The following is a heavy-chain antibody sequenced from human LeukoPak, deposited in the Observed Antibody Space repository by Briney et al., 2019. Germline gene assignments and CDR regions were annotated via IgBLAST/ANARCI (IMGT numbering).Heavy chain of an antibody. CDR1: GYTFTGYY. J-gene: IGHJ4*02. CDR2: INPNSGGT. CDR3: ARAHFISPMTLDY. D-gene: IGHD3-22*01. Sequence: PMASVKVSCKASGYTFTGYYMHWVRQAPGQGLEWMGWINPNSGGTNYAQKFQGRVTMTRDTSISTAYMELSRLRSDDTAVYYCARAHFISPMTLDYWGQGTLVTVSS. V-gene: IGHV1-2*02.